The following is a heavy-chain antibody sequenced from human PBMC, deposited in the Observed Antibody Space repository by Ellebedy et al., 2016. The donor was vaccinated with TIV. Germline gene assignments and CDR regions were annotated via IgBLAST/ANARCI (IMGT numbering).Heavy chain of an antibody. Sequence: SETLSLXCTVSGDSISSYYWIWIRQPAGKGLEWIGRIYSGDTKYNPSLESRVTISVDTSKNQFSLKLSSVTAADTAVYYCARDPGYSSSWYPYYYYGMDVWGQGTTVTVSS. J-gene: IGHJ6*02. D-gene: IGHD6-13*01. CDR1: GDSISSYY. CDR3: ARDPGYSSSWYPYYYYGMDV. V-gene: IGHV4-4*07. CDR2: IYSGDT.